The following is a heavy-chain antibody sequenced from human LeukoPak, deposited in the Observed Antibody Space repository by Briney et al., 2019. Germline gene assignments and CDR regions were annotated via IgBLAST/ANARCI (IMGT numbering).Heavy chain of an antibody. V-gene: IGHV4-30-4*01. CDR2: IYYSGST. Sequence: SETLSLTCTVSGGSISSGDYYWSWIRQPPGKGLEWIGYIYYSGSTYYNPSLKSRVTISVDTSKNQFSLKLSSVTAADTAVYYCARDLLNEGNHLDYWGQGTLVTVSS. D-gene: IGHD4-23*01. CDR3: ARDLLNEGNHLDY. J-gene: IGHJ4*02. CDR1: GGSISSGDYY.